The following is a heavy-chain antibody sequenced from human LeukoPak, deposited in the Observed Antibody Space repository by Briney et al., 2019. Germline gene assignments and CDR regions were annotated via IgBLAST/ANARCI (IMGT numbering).Heavy chain of an antibody. CDR3: ARVGSGSYYGDAFDI. J-gene: IGHJ3*02. D-gene: IGHD1-26*01. CDR2: IYTSGST. CDR1: GGSISSYY. V-gene: IGHV4-4*07. Sequence: SETLSLTCTVSGGSISSYYWSWIRQPAGKGLEWIGRIYTSGSTNYNPSLKSRVTISVDTSKNQFSLKLSSVTAADTAVYYCARVGSGSYYGDAFDIWGQGTMVTVSS.